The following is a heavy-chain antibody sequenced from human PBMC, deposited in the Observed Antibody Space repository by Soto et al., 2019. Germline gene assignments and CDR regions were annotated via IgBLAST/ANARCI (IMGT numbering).Heavy chain of an antibody. D-gene: IGHD5-12*01. CDR1: GFTFSSYS. V-gene: IGHV3-21*01. CDR3: ARDSEYSGYDWSWLDP. CDR2: ISSSSSYI. Sequence: GGSLRLSCAASGFTFSSYSMNWVRQAPGKGLEWVSSISSSSSYIYYADSVKGRFTISRDNAKNSLYLQMNSLRAEDTAVYYCARDSEYSGYDWSWLDPWGQGTLVTVSS. J-gene: IGHJ5*02.